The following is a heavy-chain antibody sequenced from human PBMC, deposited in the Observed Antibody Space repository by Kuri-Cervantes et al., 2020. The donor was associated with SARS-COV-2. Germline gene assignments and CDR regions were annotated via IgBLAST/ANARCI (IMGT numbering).Heavy chain of an antibody. D-gene: IGHD3-22*01. CDR2: INHSGNT. V-gene: IGHV4-34*01. CDR3: ARTYGLLRYVYYMDV. J-gene: IGHJ6*03. CDR1: GGSFSGYY. Sequence: GSLRLSCAVYGGSFSGYYWSWIRQPPGKGLEWIGEINHSGNTNYNPSLKSRVTISVDTSKNQFSLKLSSVTAADTAVYYCARTYGLLRYVYYMDVWGKGTAVTVSS.